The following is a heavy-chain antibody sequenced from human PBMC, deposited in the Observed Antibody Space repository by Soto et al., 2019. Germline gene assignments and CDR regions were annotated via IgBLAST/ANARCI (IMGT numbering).Heavy chain of an antibody. CDR1: GYTFTSYA. V-gene: IGHV1-3*01. D-gene: IGHD3-3*01. CDR2: INAGNGNT. J-gene: IGHJ4*02. Sequence: ASVKVSCKASGYTFTSYAMHWVRQAPGQRLEWMGWINAGNGNTKYSQKFQGRVTITRDTSASTAYMELSSLRSEDTAVYYCARDQGGFFWSCYSYYFDYWGQGTLFTVSS. CDR3: ARDQGGFFWSCYSYYFDY.